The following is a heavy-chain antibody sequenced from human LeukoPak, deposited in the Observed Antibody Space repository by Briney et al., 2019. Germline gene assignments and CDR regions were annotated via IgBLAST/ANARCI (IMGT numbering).Heavy chain of an antibody. J-gene: IGHJ4*02. CDR1: GFTFSMYA. CDR3: TRGSRHGDYVSDY. Sequence: PGGSLRLSCAASGFTFSMYAMSWVRQAPGKGLEWVGFIRSKAYGGTTEYAASVKGRFTISRDDSKSIAYLQMNSLKTEDTAVYYCTRGSRHGDYVSDYWGQGTLVTVSS. V-gene: IGHV3-49*04. CDR2: IRSKAYGGTT. D-gene: IGHD4-17*01.